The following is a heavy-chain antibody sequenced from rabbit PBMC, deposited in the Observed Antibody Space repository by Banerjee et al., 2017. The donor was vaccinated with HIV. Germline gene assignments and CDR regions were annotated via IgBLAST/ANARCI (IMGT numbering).Heavy chain of an antibody. J-gene: IGHJ6*01. D-gene: IGHD8-1*01. CDR3: ARDRDTGSVYYFDL. CDR2: IYAASSGST. Sequence: QEQLEESGGDLVKPEGSLTLTCTASGFSFSSTDYMCWVRQAPGKGLEWIACIYAASSGSTWYASWAKGRFTISKTSSTTVTLQMTSLTAADTATYFCARDRDTGSVYYFDLWGPGTLVTVS. CDR1: GFSFSSTDY. V-gene: IGHV1S45*01.